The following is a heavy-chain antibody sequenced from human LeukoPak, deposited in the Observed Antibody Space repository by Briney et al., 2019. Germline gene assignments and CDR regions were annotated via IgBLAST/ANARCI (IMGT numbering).Heavy chain of an antibody. Sequence: SETLSLTCAVYGGSFSGYYWSWIRQPPGKGLEWIGEINHSGSTNYNPSLKSRVTISVDTSKNQFSLKLSSVTAADTAVYYCARRHLVVVVAATTFDYWGQGTLVTVSS. CDR2: INHSGST. CDR1: GGSFSGYY. V-gene: IGHV4-34*01. CDR3: ARRHLVVVVAATTFDY. D-gene: IGHD2-15*01. J-gene: IGHJ4*02.